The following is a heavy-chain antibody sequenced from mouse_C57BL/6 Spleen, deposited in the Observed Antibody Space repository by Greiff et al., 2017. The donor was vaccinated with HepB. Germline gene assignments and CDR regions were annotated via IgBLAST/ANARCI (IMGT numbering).Heavy chain of an antibody. V-gene: IGHV1-78*01. D-gene: IGHD2-3*01. CDR3: ARMGDGYYESAMDY. CDR2: IYPRDGST. Sequence: VQLQQSDAELVKPGASVKISCKVSGYTFTDHTIHWMKQRPEQGLEWIGYIYPRDGSTKYNEKFKGKDTLTADKSSSKAYMQLNSLTSEDTAVYFCARMGDGYYESAMDYWGQGTSVTVSS. CDR1: GYTFTDHT. J-gene: IGHJ4*01.